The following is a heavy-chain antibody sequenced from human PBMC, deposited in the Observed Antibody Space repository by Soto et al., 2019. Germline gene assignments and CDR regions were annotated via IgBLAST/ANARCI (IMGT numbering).Heavy chain of an antibody. CDR1: GFTFSSYG. CDR2: IWYDGSNK. J-gene: IGHJ4*02. D-gene: IGHD3-16*02. Sequence: PGGSLRLSCAASGFTFSSYGMHWVRQAPGKGLEWVAVIWYDGSNKYYADSVKGRFTISRDNSKNTLYLQMNSLRAEDTAVYYCARDDYVWGSYRYIDYWGQGTLVTVSS. CDR3: ARDDYVWGSYRYIDY. V-gene: IGHV3-33*01.